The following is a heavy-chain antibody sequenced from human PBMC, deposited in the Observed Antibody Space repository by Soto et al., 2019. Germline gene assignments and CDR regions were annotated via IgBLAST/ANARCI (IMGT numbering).Heavy chain of an antibody. Sequence: GGSLRLSCAASGFTFDDYGMSWVRQAPGKGLEWVSGINWNGGSTGYADSVKGRFTISRDNAKNSLYLQMNSLRAEDTALYHCARFIGLRSGWASAFVIWCQRTRVTV. CDR3: ARFIGLRSGWASAFVI. CDR1: GFTFDDYG. J-gene: IGHJ3*02. CDR2: INWNGGST. V-gene: IGHV3-20*01. D-gene: IGHD6-19*01.